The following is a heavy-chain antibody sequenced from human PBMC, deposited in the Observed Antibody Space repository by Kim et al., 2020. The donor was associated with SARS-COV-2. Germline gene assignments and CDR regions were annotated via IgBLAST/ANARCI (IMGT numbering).Heavy chain of an antibody. V-gene: IGHV3-30-3*01. CDR3: ARDRVYDGSGRHQFDY. Sequence: GGSLRLSCAASGFTFSSYAMHWVRQAPGKGLEWVAVISYDGSNKYYADSVKGRFTISRDNSKNTLYLQMNSLRGEDTAVYYCARDRVYDGSGRHQFDYWGQGTLVTVSS. D-gene: IGHD3-10*01. CDR1: GFTFSSYA. CDR2: ISYDGSNK. J-gene: IGHJ4*02.